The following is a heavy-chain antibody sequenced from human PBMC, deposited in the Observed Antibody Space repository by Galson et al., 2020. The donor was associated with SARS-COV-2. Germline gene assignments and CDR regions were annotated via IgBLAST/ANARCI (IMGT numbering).Heavy chain of an antibody. CDR2: IGGSSSSV. J-gene: IGHJ4*02. V-gene: IGHV3-48*01. Sequence: GGSLRLSCAASGFIFSTYAMNWVRQVPGKGLEWVSYIGGSSSSVYYADSVKGRFTISRDNAKNSLFLQMNSLRVEDTAVYFCATYKNTWLYYWGPGTPVAVSS. CDR3: ATYKNTWLYY. CDR1: GFIFSTYA. D-gene: IGHD1-20*01.